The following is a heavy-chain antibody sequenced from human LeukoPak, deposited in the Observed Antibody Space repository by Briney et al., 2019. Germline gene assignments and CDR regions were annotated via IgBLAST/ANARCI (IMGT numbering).Heavy chain of an antibody. CDR3: ARGPKYSYGYYYYYYGMDV. Sequence: SETLSLTCAVYGGSFSGYYWSWIRQPPGKGLEWIGEINHSGSTNYNPSLESRVTISVDTSKNQFSLKLSSVTAADTAVYYCARGPKYSYGYYYYYYGMDVWGQGTTVTVSS. V-gene: IGHV4-34*01. CDR2: INHSGST. J-gene: IGHJ6*02. CDR1: GGSFSGYY. D-gene: IGHD5-18*01.